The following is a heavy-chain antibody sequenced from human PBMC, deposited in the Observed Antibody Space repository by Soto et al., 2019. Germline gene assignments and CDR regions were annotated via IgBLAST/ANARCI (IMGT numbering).Heavy chain of an antibody. Sequence: GGSLRLSCAASGFTFSSYAMHWVRQAPGKGLEWVAVISYDGSNKYYADSVKGRFTISRHNSKNTLYLQMNSLRAEDTAVYYCARDPGGTFDIWGQGTMVTVS. CDR3: ARDPGGTFDI. CDR1: GFTFSSYA. D-gene: IGHD3-16*01. CDR2: ISYDGSNK. J-gene: IGHJ3*02. V-gene: IGHV3-30*14.